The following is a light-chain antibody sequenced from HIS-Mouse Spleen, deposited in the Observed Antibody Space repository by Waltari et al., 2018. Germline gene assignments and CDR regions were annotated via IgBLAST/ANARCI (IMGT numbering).Light chain of an antibody. CDR3: SSYAGSNNVV. CDR1: SSTVGGYTN. J-gene: IGLJ2*01. CDR2: EVS. Sequence: QSALTQPPSASGSPGQSVTISCTGPSSTVGGYTNGPGYQQHPDKAIKLMIYEVSKRPSGVPDRFSCSKSGNTASLTVSGLQAEDEADYYCSSYAGSNNVVFGGGTKRTVL. V-gene: IGLV2-8*01.